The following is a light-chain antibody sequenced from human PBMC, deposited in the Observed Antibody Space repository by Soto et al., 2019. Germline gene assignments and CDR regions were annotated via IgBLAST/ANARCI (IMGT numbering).Light chain of an antibody. CDR3: QQRHSYPIT. CDR2: DAS. CDR1: QDISNY. V-gene: IGKV1-33*01. J-gene: IGKJ5*01. Sequence: DIQMTQSPSSLSASVGDRVTITCQASQDISNYLNWYQQKPGKAPKLLIYDASNLETGVPSRFSGSGSGTDFTFTISSLQPEDFATYYCQQRHSYPITFGQGTRLEI.